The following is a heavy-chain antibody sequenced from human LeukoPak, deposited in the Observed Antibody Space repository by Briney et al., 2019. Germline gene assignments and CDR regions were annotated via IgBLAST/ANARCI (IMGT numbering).Heavy chain of an antibody. D-gene: IGHD3-3*01. CDR1: GGTFSSYA. J-gene: IGHJ6*02. Sequence: ASVKVSCKASGGTFSSYAISWVRQAPGQGLEWMGWISAYNGNTNYAQKLQGRATMTTDTSTSTAYMELRSLRSDDTAVYYCARDDPLFWRTFPTDCYYGMDVWGQGTTVTVSS. CDR2: ISAYNGNT. CDR3: ARDDPLFWRTFPTDCYYGMDV. V-gene: IGHV1-18*01.